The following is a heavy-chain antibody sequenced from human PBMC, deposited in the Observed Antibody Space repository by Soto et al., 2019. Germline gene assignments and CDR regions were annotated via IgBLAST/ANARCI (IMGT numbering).Heavy chain of an antibody. Sequence: SVKVSCKASGGTFSSYTISWVRQAPGQGLEWMGRIIPILGIANYAQKFQGRVTITADKSTSTAYMELSSLRSEDTAVYYCARDPGHDYGDYVFDYWGQGTLVTLSS. CDR2: IIPILGIA. CDR3: ARDPGHDYGDYVFDY. CDR1: GGTFSSYT. J-gene: IGHJ4*02. V-gene: IGHV1-69*04. D-gene: IGHD4-17*01.